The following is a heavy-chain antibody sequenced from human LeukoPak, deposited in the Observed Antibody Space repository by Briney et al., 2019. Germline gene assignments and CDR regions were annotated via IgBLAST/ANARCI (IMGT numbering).Heavy chain of an antibody. J-gene: IGHJ4*02. Sequence: KSSQTLSLTCTVSGGSISSGDYYWSWIRQPPGKGLEWIGSIYHSRLTHYNPSLKSRVTISVHTSKNQFSLKLSSVSAADTAVYYCARGLPVWCSSTSCILQGTRYFDYWGQGTLVTVSS. CDR2: IYHSRLT. CDR1: GGSISSGDYY. V-gene: IGHV4-39*07. CDR3: ARGLPVWCSSTSCILQGTRYFDY. D-gene: IGHD2-2*01.